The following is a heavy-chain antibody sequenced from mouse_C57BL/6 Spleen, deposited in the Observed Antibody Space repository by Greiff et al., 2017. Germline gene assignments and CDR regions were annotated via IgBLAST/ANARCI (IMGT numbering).Heavy chain of an antibody. J-gene: IGHJ2*01. CDR3: AKLGRDYLDY. CDR2: ISDGGSYT. D-gene: IGHD1-1*01. Sequence: EVTVVESGGGLVKPGGSLKLSCAASGFTFSSYALSWVRQTPETRLEWVATISDGGSYTYSPDNVKGRFTISRENAKNNLYLQMSHLKSEDKAMYYCAKLGRDYLDYWGQGTTLTVSS. CDR1: GFTFSSYA. V-gene: IGHV5-4*03.